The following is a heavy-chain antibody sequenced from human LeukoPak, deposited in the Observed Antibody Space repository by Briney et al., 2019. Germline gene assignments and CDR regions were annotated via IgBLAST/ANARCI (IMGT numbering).Heavy chain of an antibody. Sequence: SQTLSLTCTVSGASISSGSYYWSWIRQPAGKGLEWIGRISASGSTNYNPSLKSRVTISLDTSKNRFSLKLTSVTAADSAVYYCARDGYTNFDYWGQGTLVTVSS. CDR1: GASISSGSYY. CDR3: ARDGYTNFDY. D-gene: IGHD5-18*01. V-gene: IGHV4-61*02. J-gene: IGHJ4*02. CDR2: ISASGST.